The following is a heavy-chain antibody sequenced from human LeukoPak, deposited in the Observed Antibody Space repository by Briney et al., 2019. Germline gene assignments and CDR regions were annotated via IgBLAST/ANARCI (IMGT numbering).Heavy chain of an antibody. CDR3: AREDILTGFDY. V-gene: IGHV3-53*01. CDR2: IYSGGST. Sequence: GGSLRLSCAASGFTFSDYYMSWVRQAPGKGLGWVSVIYSGGSTYYADSVKGRFTTSRDNSKNTLYLQMNSLRAEDTAVYYCAREDILTGFDYWGQGTLVTVSS. J-gene: IGHJ4*02. D-gene: IGHD3-9*01. CDR1: GFTFSDYY.